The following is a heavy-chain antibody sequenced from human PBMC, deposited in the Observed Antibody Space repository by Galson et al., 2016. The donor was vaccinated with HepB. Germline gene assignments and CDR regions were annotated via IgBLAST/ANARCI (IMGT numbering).Heavy chain of an antibody. CDR1: GGSISSSNYF. J-gene: IGHJ6*02. D-gene: IGHD2-2*01. CDR3: ARLYCSSTSCCGYCGMDV. Sequence: LSLTCTVSGGSISSSNYFWGWIRQPPGKGLEWIGNFYNSGSTSYNPSLQSRVTISVDTSKNRISLKRSSVTAADTAVYHCARLYCSSTSCCGYCGMDVWGQGTTVTVSS. CDR2: FYNSGST. V-gene: IGHV4-39*01.